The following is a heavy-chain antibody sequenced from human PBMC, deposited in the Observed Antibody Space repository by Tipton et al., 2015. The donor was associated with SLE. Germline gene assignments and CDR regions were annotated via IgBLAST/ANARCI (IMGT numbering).Heavy chain of an antibody. CDR3: ARLRGYSGSLYYYGMDV. CDR1: GDSTTSLY. V-gene: IGHV4-59*11. D-gene: IGHD5-12*01. Sequence: TLSLTCTVSGDSTTSLYWNWIRQAPGKGLEYIGYISNSGSTNYNPSLKSRVTISLDMSKNHFSLTLSSVTAADTAVYYCARLRGYSGSLYYYGMDVWGQGTTVTVSS. CDR2: ISNSGST. J-gene: IGHJ6*02.